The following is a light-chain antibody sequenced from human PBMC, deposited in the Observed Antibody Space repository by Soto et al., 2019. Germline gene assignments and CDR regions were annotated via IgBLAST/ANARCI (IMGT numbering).Light chain of an antibody. V-gene: IGLV1-40*01. Sequence: QSVLTQPPSASGTPGQRITISCSGSSSNIGDNPVNWYQQLPGAAPKLLIYGNSNRPSGVPDRFSGSKSGTSASLAITGLQAEDDADYYCQSYDSSLSGAVFGGGTKVTVL. CDR1: SSNIGDNP. CDR3: QSYDSSLSGAV. CDR2: GNS. J-gene: IGLJ2*01.